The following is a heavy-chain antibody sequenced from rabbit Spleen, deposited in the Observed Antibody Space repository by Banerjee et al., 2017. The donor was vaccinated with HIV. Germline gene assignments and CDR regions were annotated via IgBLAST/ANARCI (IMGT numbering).Heavy chain of an antibody. CDR2: INTYTGKP. J-gene: IGHJ4*01. D-gene: IGHD3-1*01. CDR1: GFTIGDRDV. CDR3: ARDLASVVVWNFNL. Sequence: QEQLEEAGGGLVHTEGSLTLTCTASGFTIGDRDVMCWVRQAPGKGLQWIACINTYTGKPVYATWAKGRFTISRTSSTTVTLQMTSLTAADTATYFCARDLASVVVWNFNLWGPGTLVTVS. V-gene: IGHV1S45*01.